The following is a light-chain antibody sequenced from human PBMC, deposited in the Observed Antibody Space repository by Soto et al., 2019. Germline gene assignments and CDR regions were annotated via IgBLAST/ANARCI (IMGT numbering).Light chain of an antibody. CDR3: CSYAGSSTYA. CDR2: EDN. J-gene: IGLJ1*01. V-gene: IGLV2-23*01. CDR1: SSDVGGYNL. Sequence: QSALTQPASVSGSPGQSITISCAGTSSDVGGYNLVSWYQQHPGKAPKLMIYEDNKRPSGVSNRFSGSKSGNTASLTISGLRAEDEADYYCCSYAGSSTYAFGTGTQLTVL.